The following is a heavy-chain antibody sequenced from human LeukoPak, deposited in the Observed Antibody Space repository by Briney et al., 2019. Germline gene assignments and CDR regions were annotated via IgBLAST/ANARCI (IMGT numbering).Heavy chain of an antibody. CDR3: ARGLRYFRPGFYAFDI. D-gene: IGHD3-9*01. CDR1: GRSFSGYY. J-gene: IGHJ3*02. V-gene: IGHV4-34*01. CDR2: INHSGST. Sequence: PSETLSLTCAVYGRSFSGYYWSWLRQPPGKGLEWIGEINHSGSTNYNPSLKSRVSISVDTAKNQFSLKLSFVTAADTAVYYCARGLRYFRPGFYAFDIWGQGTMVTVSS.